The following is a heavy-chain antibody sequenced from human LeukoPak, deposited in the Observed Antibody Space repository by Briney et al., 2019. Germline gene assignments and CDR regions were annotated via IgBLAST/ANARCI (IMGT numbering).Heavy chain of an antibody. CDR1: GGTFSSYA. Sequence: ASVKVSCKASGGTFSSYAISWVRQAPGQGLEWMGGIIPIFGTANYAQKFQGRVTITTDESTSTAYMELSSLRSEDTAVYYCARARYCSSTSCYSSAFDIWGQGTMVTVSS. CDR3: ARARYCSSTSCYSSAFDI. J-gene: IGHJ3*02. V-gene: IGHV1-69*05. CDR2: IIPIFGTA. D-gene: IGHD2-2*02.